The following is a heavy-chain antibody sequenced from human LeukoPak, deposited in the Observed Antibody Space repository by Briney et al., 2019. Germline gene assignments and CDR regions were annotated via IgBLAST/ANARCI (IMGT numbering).Heavy chain of an antibody. D-gene: IGHD2-2*03. J-gene: IGHJ6*02. CDR3: ARGALDIVVVPAAKWAYYYYGMDV. V-gene: IGHV1-69*13. CDR1: GGTFSSYA. CDR2: IIPIFGTA. Sequence: ASVKVSCKASGGTFSSYAISWARQAPGQGLEWMGGIIPIFGTANYAQKFQGRVTITADESTSTAYMELSSLRSEDTAVYYCARGALDIVVVPAAKWAYYYYGMDVWGQGTTVTVSS.